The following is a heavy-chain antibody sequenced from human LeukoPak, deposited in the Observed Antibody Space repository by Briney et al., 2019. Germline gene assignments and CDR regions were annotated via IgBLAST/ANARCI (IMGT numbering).Heavy chain of an antibody. CDR2: ISSSGSTI. V-gene: IGHV3-48*03. Sequence: AGGSLRLSCAASGFTFSSYEMNWVRQAPGKGLEWVSYISSSGSTIYYADSVKGRFTISRDNAKNSLYLQMNSLRAEDTAVYYCAKDRSGYTNYYYYYYMDVWGKGTTVTISS. CDR3: AKDRSGYTNYYYYYYMDV. D-gene: IGHD3-22*01. J-gene: IGHJ6*03. CDR1: GFTFSSYE.